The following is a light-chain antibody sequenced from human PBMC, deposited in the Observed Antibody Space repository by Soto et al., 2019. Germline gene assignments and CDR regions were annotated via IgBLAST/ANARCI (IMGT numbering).Light chain of an antibody. J-gene: IGLJ1*01. CDR2: DVS. CDR1: SSDVGGYNY. CDR3: SSYTSSSTLYF. Sequence: QSVLTQPASVSGSPGQSITISCTGTSSDVGGYNYVSWYQQHPGKAPKLIIYDVSNRPSGVSNRFSGSKSGNTASLTISGLQAEDEADYYCSSYTSSSTLYFFATGTKVTVL. V-gene: IGLV2-14*01.